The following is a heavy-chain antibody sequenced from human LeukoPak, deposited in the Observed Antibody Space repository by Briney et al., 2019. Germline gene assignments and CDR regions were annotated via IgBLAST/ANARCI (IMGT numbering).Heavy chain of an antibody. J-gene: IGHJ4*02. D-gene: IGHD3-22*01. CDR1: GYTFTSCD. CDR2: MNPNSGNT. Sequence: ASVKVSCKASGYTFTSCDINWVRQATGQGLEWMGWMNPNSGNTGYAQKFQGRVTITRNTSISTAYMELSSLRSEDTAVYYCARGGDSSAYPLDYWGQGTLVTVSS. V-gene: IGHV1-8*03. CDR3: ARGGDSSAYPLDY.